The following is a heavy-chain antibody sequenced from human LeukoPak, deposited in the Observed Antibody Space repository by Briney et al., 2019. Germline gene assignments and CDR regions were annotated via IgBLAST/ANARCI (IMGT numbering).Heavy chain of an antibody. Sequence: SETLSLTCTVSGGSISNYDWSWIRQFPGKGLEWIGEVDLLGRTNYNPSLKSRVAISVDKSENHISLWLTSVTAADTAVYYCAREGGPYRPLDYSGQGTLVTVSS. CDR2: VDLLGRT. J-gene: IGHJ4*02. CDR3: AREGGPYRPLDY. CDR1: GGSISNYD. V-gene: IGHV4-59*12.